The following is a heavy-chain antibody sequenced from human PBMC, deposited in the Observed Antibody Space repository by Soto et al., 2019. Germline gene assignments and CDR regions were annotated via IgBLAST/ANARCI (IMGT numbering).Heavy chain of an antibody. Sequence: ASVKVSCKASGYTFTSYDINWVRQATGQGLEWMGWMNPNSGNTGYAQKFQGRVTMTRNTSISTAYMELSSLRSEDTAVYYCARGSDIVVVPAAQFDPWGQGTLVTVSS. CDR3: ARGSDIVVVPAAQFDP. D-gene: IGHD2-2*01. CDR1: GYTFTSYD. V-gene: IGHV1-8*01. CDR2: MNPNSGNT. J-gene: IGHJ5*02.